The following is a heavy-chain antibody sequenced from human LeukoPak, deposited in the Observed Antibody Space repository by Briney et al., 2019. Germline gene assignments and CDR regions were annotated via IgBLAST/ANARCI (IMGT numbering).Heavy chain of an antibody. CDR3: AKRSGSGSSHRGFDP. D-gene: IGHD3-10*01. Sequence: GGSLRLSCAASGFPFSSYTMTWVRLAPGKGLEWASLISGTGVTTYYADSVKGLFTISRDNSKNTLYLQMNSLRAEDTAVYYCAKRSGSGSSHRGFDPWGQGTLVTVSS. CDR2: ISGTGVTT. CDR1: GFPFSSYT. J-gene: IGHJ5*02. V-gene: IGHV3-23*01.